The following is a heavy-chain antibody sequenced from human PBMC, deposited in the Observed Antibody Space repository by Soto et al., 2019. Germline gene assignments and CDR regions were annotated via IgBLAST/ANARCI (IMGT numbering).Heavy chain of an antibody. V-gene: IGHV3-74*01. Sequence: GGSLRLSCAASGFTLSNFWMHWVRQAPGKGLVWVSRINGDGRDTSYADIAKGRFTISRDNARNTLYLQMNFLRVEDTAVYFCVRGNSGYGNFDYWGPGAPVTVSS. CDR3: VRGNSGYGNFDY. CDR1: GFTLSNFW. J-gene: IGHJ4*02. CDR2: INGDGRDT. D-gene: IGHD5-12*01.